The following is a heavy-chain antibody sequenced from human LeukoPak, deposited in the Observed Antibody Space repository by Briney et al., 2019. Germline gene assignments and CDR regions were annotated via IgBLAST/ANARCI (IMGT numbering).Heavy chain of an antibody. CDR1: GFTFTNYW. CDR2: IKQDRSEK. D-gene: IGHD6-13*01. J-gene: IGHJ6*03. V-gene: IGHV3-7*01. CDR3: ARDATTAVGWVYMDV. Sequence: GGSLRLSCAASGFTFTNYWMSWVRQAPGKGLELVANIKQDRSEKYYVDSVKGRFTISRDNAKNSLYLQMNSLRAEDTALYYCARDATTAVGWVYMDVWGKGTTVTISS.